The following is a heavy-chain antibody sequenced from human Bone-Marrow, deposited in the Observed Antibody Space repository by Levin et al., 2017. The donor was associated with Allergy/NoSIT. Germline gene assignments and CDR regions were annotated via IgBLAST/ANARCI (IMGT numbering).Heavy chain of an antibody. CDR1: GFSFIDFA. D-gene: IGHD1-26*01. CDR3: VKDVGRSERSYYYYYMDV. CDR2: VSSNGGRT. Sequence: PGGSLRLSCSASGFSFIDFAMHWVRQAPGKGLEYVAAVSSNGGRTYYADSLKGRFTISRDNSKNTLYLQMSSLRPEDAAVYYCVKDVGRSERSYYYYYMDVWGEGTTVTVS. V-gene: IGHV3-64D*06. J-gene: IGHJ6*03.